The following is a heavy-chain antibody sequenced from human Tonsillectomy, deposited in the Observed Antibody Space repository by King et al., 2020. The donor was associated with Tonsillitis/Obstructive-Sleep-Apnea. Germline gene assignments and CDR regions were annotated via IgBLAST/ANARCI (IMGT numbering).Heavy chain of an antibody. CDR3: ASGGYSNYYYFDY. Sequence: VQLVQSGAEVKKPGSSVKVSCKASGDTFSNYAITWVRQAPGQGLEWMGGIIPILAVANYAQKFQGRVTITADKSTSTGYMDLSSLRSEDTAVYYCASGGYSNYYYFDYWGQGTLVTVSS. J-gene: IGHJ4*02. D-gene: IGHD4-11*01. CDR1: GDTFSNYA. CDR2: IIPILAVA. V-gene: IGHV1-69*10.